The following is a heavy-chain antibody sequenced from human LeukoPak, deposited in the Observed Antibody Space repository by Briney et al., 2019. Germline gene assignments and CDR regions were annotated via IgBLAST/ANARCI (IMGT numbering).Heavy chain of an antibody. CDR3: ARDGYCSGGSCYSSGGENDAFDI. CDR1: GFTFSDYY. D-gene: IGHD2-15*01. Sequence: GGSLRLTCAASGFTFSDYYMIWIRQAPGKGLEWVSHISGGGTTIHYADSVRGRFTISRDNAKNSLHLQMNSLRAEDTAVYYCARDGYCSGGSCYSSGGENDAFDIWGQGTMVTVSS. V-gene: IGHV3-11*04. J-gene: IGHJ3*02. CDR2: ISGGGTTI.